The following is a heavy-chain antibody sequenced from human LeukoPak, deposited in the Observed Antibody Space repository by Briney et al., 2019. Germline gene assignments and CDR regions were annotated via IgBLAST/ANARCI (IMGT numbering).Heavy chain of an antibody. CDR3: ARRISYYYGSGSYSYFDY. V-gene: IGHV4-34*01. D-gene: IGHD3-10*01. Sequence: AETLSLTCAVNGGSFSGYYWSWIRQPPGKGLEWIGEINHSGSTNYNPSLKSRVTISVDTSKNQFSLKLSSVTAADTAVYYCARRISYYYGSGSYSYFDYWGQGTLVTVSS. CDR1: GGSFSGYY. CDR2: INHSGST. J-gene: IGHJ4*02.